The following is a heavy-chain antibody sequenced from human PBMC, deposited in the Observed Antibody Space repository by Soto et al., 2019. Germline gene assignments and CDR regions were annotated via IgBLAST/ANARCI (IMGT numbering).Heavy chain of an antibody. V-gene: IGHV4-61*01. CDR1: GGSVSSGSYY. CDR2: IYYSGST. D-gene: IGHD2-15*01. J-gene: IGHJ4*02. CDR3: AGKMVAATSYFDY. Sequence: QVQLQESGPGLVKPSETLSLTCTVSGGSVSSGSYYWSWIRQPPGKGLEWIGYIYYSGSTNYNPSLMSRVTISVDTSKNQFSLKLSSVTAADTVVYYCAGKMVAATSYFDYWGQGTLVTVSS.